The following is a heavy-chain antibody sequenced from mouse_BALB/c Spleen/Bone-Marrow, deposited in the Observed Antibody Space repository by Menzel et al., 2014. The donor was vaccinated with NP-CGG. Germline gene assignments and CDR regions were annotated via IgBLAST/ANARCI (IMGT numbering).Heavy chain of an antibody. V-gene: IGHV14-3*02. CDR1: GFSIKDTY. CDR3: ASYYYGSSGFAY. J-gene: IGHJ3*01. CDR2: IDPANGNT. D-gene: IGHD1-1*01. Sequence: EVQLQQSGAELVEPGASVKLSCTASGFSIKDTYMHWVKQRPEQGLEWIGRIDPANGNTKYDPKFQGKATITADTSSNTAYLQLSSLTSEDTAVYYCASYYYGSSGFAYWGQGTLATVSA.